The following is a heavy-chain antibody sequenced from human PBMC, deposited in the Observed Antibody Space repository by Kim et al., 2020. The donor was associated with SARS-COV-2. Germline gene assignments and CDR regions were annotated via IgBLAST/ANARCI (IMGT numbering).Heavy chain of an antibody. CDR3: ARDQVYSYGYRTDY. J-gene: IGHJ4*02. Sequence: AVSVKSRITINPDTSKNQFSLQLNSVTPEDTAVYYCARDQVYSYGYRTDYWGQGTLVTVSS. V-gene: IGHV6-1*01. D-gene: IGHD5-18*01.